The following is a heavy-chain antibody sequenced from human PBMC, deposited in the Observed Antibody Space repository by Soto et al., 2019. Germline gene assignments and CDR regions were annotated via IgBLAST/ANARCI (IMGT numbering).Heavy chain of an antibody. CDR2: ISSYNGDT. J-gene: IGHJ5*02. CDR3: ARDQADYDILTGYQKYNWFDP. Sequence: GASVKVSCKASGYTFTRSGISWVRQAPGQGPEWMGWISSYNGDTNYAQTFQGRVTMTTDTSTSTAYMELRSLRSDDTAVYYCARDQADYDILTGYQKYNWFDPWGQGTLVTVSS. CDR1: GYTFTRSG. V-gene: IGHV1-18*01. D-gene: IGHD3-9*01.